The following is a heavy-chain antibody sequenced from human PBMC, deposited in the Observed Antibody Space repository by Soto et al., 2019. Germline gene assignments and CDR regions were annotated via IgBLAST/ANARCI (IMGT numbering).Heavy chain of an antibody. CDR1: GGSISSFY. V-gene: IGHV4-59*01. D-gene: IGHD3-3*01. CDR2: IYYSGSN. CDR3: ARDTRTYYDFWSGNPGYSXY. Sequence: SDTLSLTFTVSGGSISSFYWSWIRQPLGTGLEWIGYIYYSGSNNYNNSLKSLVNISVDTSKKQFSLKMSSVTAADTDVYCCARDTRTYYDFWSGNPGYSXYWGQGTRVTV. J-gene: IGHJ4*02.